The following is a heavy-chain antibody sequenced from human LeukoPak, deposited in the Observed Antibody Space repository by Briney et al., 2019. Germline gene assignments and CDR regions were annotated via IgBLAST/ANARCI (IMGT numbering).Heavy chain of an antibody. CDR1: GFTVSSNY. D-gene: IGHD4-23*01. V-gene: IGHV3-53*01. CDR2: IYSGGST. Sequence: GGSLRLSCAASGFTVSSNYMSWVRQAPGKGLEWVSVIYSGGSTYYADSVKGRFTISRDNSKNTLYLQMNSLRAEDTAVYYCTRYEYGGNFDYWGQGTLVTVSS. J-gene: IGHJ4*02. CDR3: TRYEYGGNFDY.